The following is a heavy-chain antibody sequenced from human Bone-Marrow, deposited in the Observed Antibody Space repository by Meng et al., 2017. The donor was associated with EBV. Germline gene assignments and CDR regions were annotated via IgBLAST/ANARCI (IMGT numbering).Heavy chain of an antibody. V-gene: IGHV3-30-3*01. CDR2: ISYDGSIQ. Sequence: QVQLVESGGGVVQPGRALRLSCAASGFGFSSYAIGWVRQAPGKGLEWVAVISYDGSIQYYADSMQGRFSISRDNSRNRLYLQMNSLRGEDTAVYYCARGELLEYFDYWGQGTLVTVSS. D-gene: IGHD1-7*01. CDR1: GFGFSSYA. J-gene: IGHJ4*02. CDR3: ARGELLEYFDY.